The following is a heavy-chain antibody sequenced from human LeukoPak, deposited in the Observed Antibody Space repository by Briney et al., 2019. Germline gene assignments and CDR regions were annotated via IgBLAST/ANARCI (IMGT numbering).Heavy chain of an antibody. Sequence: ASVKVSCKASGYTFTSYGISWVRQAPGQGLEWMGWISAYNGNTNYAQKFQGRVTMTRDMSTSTVYMELSSLRSEDTAVYYCARVNYYDSSGHSQAFDIWGQGTMVTVSS. D-gene: IGHD3-22*01. CDR1: GYTFTSYG. CDR3: ARVNYYDSSGHSQAFDI. CDR2: ISAYNGNT. V-gene: IGHV1-18*01. J-gene: IGHJ3*02.